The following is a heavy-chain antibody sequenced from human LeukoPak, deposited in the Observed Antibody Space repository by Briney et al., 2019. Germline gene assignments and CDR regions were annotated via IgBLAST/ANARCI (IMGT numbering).Heavy chain of an antibody. D-gene: IGHD6-13*01. V-gene: IGHV3-23*01. CDR1: GFTYSNYA. Sequence: GGSLRLSCTASGFTYSNYAMNWVRQAPGKGLEWVSVISGSGRSTYYADSVKGRFTISRDNSKNTLYLQMNSLRAEDTAVYYCAKIAIAAVAVDYWGQGALVTVSS. J-gene: IGHJ4*02. CDR2: ISGSGRST. CDR3: AKIAIAAVAVDY.